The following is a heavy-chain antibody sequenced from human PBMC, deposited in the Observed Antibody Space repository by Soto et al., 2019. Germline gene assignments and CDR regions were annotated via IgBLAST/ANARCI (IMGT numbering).Heavy chain of an antibody. V-gene: IGHV1-69*13. CDR1: GGTFSSYA. D-gene: IGHD3-22*01. CDR2: IITIFGTA. J-gene: IGHJ4*02. Sequence: SVKVSCKASGGTFSSYAISWVRQAPGQGLEWMGGIITIFGTANYAQKFQGRVTITADESTSTAYMELSSLRSEDTAVYYFARDTNYYDSSGYLSYFDYWGQGTLVTVSS. CDR3: ARDTNYYDSSGYLSYFDY.